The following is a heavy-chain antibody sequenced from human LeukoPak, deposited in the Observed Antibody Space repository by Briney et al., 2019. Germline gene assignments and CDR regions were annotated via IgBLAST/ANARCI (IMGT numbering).Heavy chain of an antibody. Sequence: GSLRLSCAASGFTFSSYGMHWVRQAPGKGLEWVAVISYDGSNKYYADSVKGRFTISRDNSKNTLYLQMNSLRAEDTAVYYCAKSSPTIPLGMDVWGQGTTVTVSS. V-gene: IGHV3-30*18. CDR1: GFTFSSYG. J-gene: IGHJ6*02. D-gene: IGHD5-12*01. CDR2: ISYDGSNK. CDR3: AKSSPTIPLGMDV.